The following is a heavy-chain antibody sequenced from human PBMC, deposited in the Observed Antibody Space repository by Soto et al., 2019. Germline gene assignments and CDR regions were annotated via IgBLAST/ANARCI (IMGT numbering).Heavy chain of an antibody. D-gene: IGHD3-3*01. V-gene: IGHV1-69*12. J-gene: IGHJ4*02. CDR3: AVDTPRVTIFGVVNY. Sequence: QVQLVQSGAEVKKPGSSVKISCKASGGTFSSYAISWVRQAPGQGHEWMGGIIPNFGTANYAQKFQGRVTITADESTSTAYMELSSLRSEDTAVYYCAVDTPRVTIFGVVNYWGQVTLVTVSS. CDR1: GGTFSSYA. CDR2: IIPNFGTA.